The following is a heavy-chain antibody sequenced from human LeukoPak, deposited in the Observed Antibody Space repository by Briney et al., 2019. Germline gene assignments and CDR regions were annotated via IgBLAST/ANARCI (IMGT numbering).Heavy chain of an antibody. Sequence: GGSLRLSCVVSGLTFSMTWVRQAPGRGLEWVANIKEDGTETPYVGSVKGRFTISRDNAKNSLYLQMNSLRAEDTALYYCARDEFGPLAFWGRGTLVTVSS. D-gene: IGHD3/OR15-3a*01. V-gene: IGHV3-7*05. CDR2: IKEDGTET. CDR1: GLTFS. CDR3: ARDEFGPLAF. J-gene: IGHJ4*02.